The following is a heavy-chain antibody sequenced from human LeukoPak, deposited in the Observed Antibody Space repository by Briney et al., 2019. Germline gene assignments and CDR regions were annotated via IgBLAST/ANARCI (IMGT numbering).Heavy chain of an antibody. CDR2: INSDGSST. D-gene: IGHD2-2*01. CDR1: GFTFSSYW. CDR3: ARDKNYQLHDY. V-gene: IGHV3-74*01. J-gene: IGHJ4*02. Sequence: GGSLRLSCAASGFTFSSYWMHWVRHAPGKGLVWVSRINSDGSSTSYADSVKGRFTISRDNAKNTLYLQMNSLRAEDTAVYYCARDKNYQLHDYWGQGTLVTVSS.